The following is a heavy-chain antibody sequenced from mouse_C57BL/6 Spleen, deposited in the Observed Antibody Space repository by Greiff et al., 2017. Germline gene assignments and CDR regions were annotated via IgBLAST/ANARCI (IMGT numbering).Heavy chain of an antibody. CDR1: GFNIKDYY. Sequence: VQLKESGAELVKPGASVKLSCTASGFNIKDYYMPWVKQRTDQGLAWIGRIDPEDGETKYAPTFQGKATITADTSSNTAYLQRSSLTSEDTAVYYCAKGDKYGSSGVDYWGQGTSVTVSS. J-gene: IGHJ4*01. V-gene: IGHV14-2*01. CDR2: IDPEDGET. CDR3: AKGDKYGSSGVDY. D-gene: IGHD1-1*01.